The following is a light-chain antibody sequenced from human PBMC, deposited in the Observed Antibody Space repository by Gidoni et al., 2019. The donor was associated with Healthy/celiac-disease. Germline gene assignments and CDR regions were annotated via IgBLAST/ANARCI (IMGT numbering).Light chain of an antibody. J-gene: IGLJ2*01. CDR3: AAWDDSLSGVV. CDR1: SSNLGSNY. V-gene: IGLV1-47*01. Sequence: QSVLTQPPSASGTPGQGVTIPCSGSSSNLGSNYVYWYQQLPGTAPKLLIYRNNQRPSGVPDRFSGSKSGTSASLAISVLRSEDEADYYCAAWDDSLSGVVFGGGTKLTVL. CDR2: RNN.